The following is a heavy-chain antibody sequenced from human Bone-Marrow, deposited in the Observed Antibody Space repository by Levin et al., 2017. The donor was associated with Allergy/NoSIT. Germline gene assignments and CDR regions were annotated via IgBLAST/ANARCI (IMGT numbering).Heavy chain of an antibody. CDR3: ARVNSSGWTADAFDI. CDR2: IYYSGST. J-gene: IGHJ3*02. Sequence: GSLRLSCTVSGGSISSYYWSWIRQPPGKGLEWIGYIYYSGSTNYNPSLKSRVTISVDTSKNQFSLKLSSVTAADTAVYYCARVNSSGWTADAFDIWGQGTMVTVSS. V-gene: IGHV4-59*01. D-gene: IGHD6-19*01. CDR1: GGSISSYY.